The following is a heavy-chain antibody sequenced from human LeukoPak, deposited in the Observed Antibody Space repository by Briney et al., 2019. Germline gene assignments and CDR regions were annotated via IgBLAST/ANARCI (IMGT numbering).Heavy chain of an antibody. J-gene: IGHJ4*02. CDR3: ARIRGYSYGTFDY. D-gene: IGHD5-18*01. CDR1: GGSISSSSYY. Sequence: SETLSLTCTVSGGSISSSSYYWGWIRQPPGKGLEWIGSFFYSGSTYYNPSPKSRVTISVDTSKNQFSLKLSSVTAADTAVYYCARIRGYSYGTFDYWGQGTLVTVSS. V-gene: IGHV4-39*01. CDR2: FFYSGST.